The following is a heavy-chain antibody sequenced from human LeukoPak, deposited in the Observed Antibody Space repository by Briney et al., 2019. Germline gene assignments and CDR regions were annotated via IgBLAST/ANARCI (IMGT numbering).Heavy chain of an antibody. CDR1: GFTFDDYA. CDR3: AKSGSSWETAYYYYYMDV. D-gene: IGHD6-13*01. Sequence: GRSLRLSCAASGFTFDDYAMHWVRQAPGKGLEWVSLISWDGSSTYYADSVKGRFTISRDNSKNSLYLQMNSLRTEDTALYYCAKSGSSWETAYYYYYMDVWGKGTTVTVSS. CDR2: ISWDGSST. V-gene: IGHV3-43*02. J-gene: IGHJ6*03.